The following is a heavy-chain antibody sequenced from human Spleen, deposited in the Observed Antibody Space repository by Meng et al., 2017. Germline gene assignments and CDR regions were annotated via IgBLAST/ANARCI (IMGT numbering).Heavy chain of an antibody. CDR3: VRSSGWVRTGFDP. V-gene: IGHV4-39*01. Sequence: QPQLQESGPGLAKPSEALSLTCSVSGGSISTSGYYWGWIRQPPGKGLEWFGSIGHSGITYYTPSLKSRVTVSIDTFKSQFSLKLTSVTAADTAVYYCVRSSGWVRTGFDPWGQGTLVTVSS. J-gene: IGHJ5*02. D-gene: IGHD6-19*01. CDR1: GGSISTSGYY. CDR2: IGHSGIT.